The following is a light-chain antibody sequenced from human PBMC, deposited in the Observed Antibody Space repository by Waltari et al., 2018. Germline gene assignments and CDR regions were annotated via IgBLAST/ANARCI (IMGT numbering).Light chain of an antibody. Sequence: QSALTQPASVSGSPGQSIAISCTGTSSDVGGYNYVSWYQQYPGRAPKRMISHVSKLPSGVSYRVSGSKSCNPASLTISGLQAADEADYYCSSYTSGSTVIFGGGTKLTVL. CDR1: SSDVGGYNY. CDR3: SSYTSGSTVI. CDR2: HVS. J-gene: IGLJ2*01. V-gene: IGLV2-14*03.